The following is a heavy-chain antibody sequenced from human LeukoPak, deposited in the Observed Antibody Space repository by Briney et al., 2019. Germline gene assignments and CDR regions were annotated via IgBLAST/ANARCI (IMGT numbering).Heavy chain of an antibody. CDR1: GLTFSSYS. J-gene: IGHJ4*02. D-gene: IGHD5-24*01. CDR3: ARDVATISLDY. CDR2: ISSSGSYI. Sequence: GGSLRLSCAASGLTFSSYSMNWVRQAPGKGLEWVSSISSSGSYIYYADSVKGRFTISRDNAKNSLYLQMNSLRAEDTAVYYCARDVATISLDYWGQGTLVTVSS. V-gene: IGHV3-21*01.